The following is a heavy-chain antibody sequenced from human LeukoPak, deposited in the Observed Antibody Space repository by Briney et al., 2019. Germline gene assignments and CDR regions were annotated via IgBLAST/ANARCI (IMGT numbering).Heavy chain of an antibody. CDR1: GFTFSGSA. J-gene: IGHJ4*02. Sequence: GGSLRLSCAASGFTFSGSALHWVRQASGKGLEWVGRIRSTANGYATAYAASVKGRFTISRDDSKNTAYLQMDSLKTEDTAVYYCAKDFRDYGDSEVYWGQGTLVTVSS. D-gene: IGHD4-17*01. CDR2: IRSTANGYAT. CDR3: AKDFRDYGDSEVY. V-gene: IGHV3-73*01.